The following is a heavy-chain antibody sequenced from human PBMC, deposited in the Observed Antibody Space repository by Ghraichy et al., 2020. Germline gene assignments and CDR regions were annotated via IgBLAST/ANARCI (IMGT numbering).Heavy chain of an antibody. D-gene: IGHD3-3*01. CDR3: ARRKYSRPQNYDFWSGYSKKGYNWFDP. CDR1: GGSFSGYY. Sequence: SETLSLTCAVYGGSFSGYYWSWIRQPPGKGLEWIGEINHSGSTNYNPSLKSRVTISVDTSKNQFSLKLSSVTAADTAVYYCARRKYSRPQNYDFWSGYSKKGYNWFDPWGQGTLVTVSS. J-gene: IGHJ5*02. CDR2: INHSGST. V-gene: IGHV4-34*01.